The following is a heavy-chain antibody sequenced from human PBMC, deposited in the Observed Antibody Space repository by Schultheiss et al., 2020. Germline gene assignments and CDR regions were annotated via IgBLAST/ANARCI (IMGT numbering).Heavy chain of an antibody. J-gene: IGHJ5*02. CDR2: IYYSGSA. CDR1: GGSISSSNW. V-gene: IGHV4-4*02. D-gene: IGHD1-14*01. CDR3: ARAVSSPNHWFDP. Sequence: SETLSLTCAVSGGSISSSNWWSWVRQPPGKGLEWIGHIYYSGSANYNPSLKSRVTISVDTSKNQFSLRLSSVTAADTAVYFCARAVSSPNHWFDPWGQGTLVTVSS.